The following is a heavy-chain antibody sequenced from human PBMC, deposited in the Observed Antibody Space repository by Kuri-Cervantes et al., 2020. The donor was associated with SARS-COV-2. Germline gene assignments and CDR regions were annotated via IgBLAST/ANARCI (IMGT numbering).Heavy chain of an antibody. CDR1: GFTFSGYY. CDR3: ARGRIGYSSGWSYWYFDL. V-gene: IGHV4-34*01. J-gene: IGHJ2*01. CDR2: INHSGST. Sequence: ESLKISCAASGFTFSGYYWSWIRQPPGKGLEWIGEINHSGSTNYNPSLKSRVTISVDTSKNQFSLKLSSVTAADTAVYYCARGRIGYSSGWSYWYFDLWGRGTLVTVSS. D-gene: IGHD6-19*01.